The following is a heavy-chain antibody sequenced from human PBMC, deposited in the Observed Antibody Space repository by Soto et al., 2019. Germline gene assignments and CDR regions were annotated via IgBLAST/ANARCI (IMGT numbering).Heavy chain of an antibody. J-gene: IGHJ4*02. Sequence: AGSLSLTXAASGVTFNTYAMNSVRQAPGKGLEWISYISSSSSTIYYADSVKGRFTISRDNAKNSLYLQMNSLRDEDTAVYYCARMLFEDRKDFDYWGQGTLVTVSS. CDR3: ARMLFEDRKDFDY. CDR2: ISSSSSTI. CDR1: GVTFNTYA. D-gene: IGHD2-8*01. V-gene: IGHV3-48*02.